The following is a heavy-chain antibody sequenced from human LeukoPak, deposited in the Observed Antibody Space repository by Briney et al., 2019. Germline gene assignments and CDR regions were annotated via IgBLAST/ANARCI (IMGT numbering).Heavy chain of an antibody. CDR1: GFTVSSNF. J-gene: IGHJ4*02. CDR3: AREDAGGTSSFDY. D-gene: IGHD4-23*01. Sequence: GGSLRLSCAVSGFTVSSNFMSWVRQAPGKGPEWVSVIYTSGITYYADSVRGRFTISRDNSKNTLYLQMDSLTAEDTAVYSCAREDAGGTSSFDYWGQGTLVTVSS. V-gene: IGHV3-66*01. CDR2: IYTSGIT.